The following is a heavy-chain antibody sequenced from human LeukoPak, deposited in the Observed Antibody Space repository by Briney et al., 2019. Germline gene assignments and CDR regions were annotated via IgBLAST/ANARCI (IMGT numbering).Heavy chain of an antibody. CDR3: ARVIRGYSSGWILGWFDP. CDR2: INPNSGGT. Sequence: ASVKVSCKASGYTFTAYYMHWVRQAPGQGLEWMGWINPNSGGTNYAQKFQGRVTMTRDTSISTAYMELSRLRSDDTAVYYCARVIRGYSSGWILGWFDPWGQGTLVTVSS. D-gene: IGHD6-19*01. V-gene: IGHV1-2*02. J-gene: IGHJ5*02. CDR1: GYTFTAYY.